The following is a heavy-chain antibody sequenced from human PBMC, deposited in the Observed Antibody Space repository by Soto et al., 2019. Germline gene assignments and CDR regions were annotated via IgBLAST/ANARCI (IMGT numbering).Heavy chain of an antibody. CDR3: ARKGVAFDY. CDR2: ISTTSSSI. V-gene: IGHV3-48*02. Sequence: GGSLRLSCAASGFTFSSYSMNWVRQAPGKGLEWISYISTTSSSIYYADSVKGRFTISRDNAKNSLFLQMNSLRDVDTAVYYCARKGVAFDYWGQGAMVTVYS. J-gene: IGHJ4*02. CDR1: GFTFSSYS. D-gene: IGHD3-3*01.